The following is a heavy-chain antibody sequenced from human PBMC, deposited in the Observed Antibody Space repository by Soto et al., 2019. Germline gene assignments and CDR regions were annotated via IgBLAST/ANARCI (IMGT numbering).Heavy chain of an antibody. CDR3: VRHISWWVGAVN. CDR2: IHYSETT. D-gene: IGHD1-26*01. J-gene: IGHJ4*02. CDR1: GVSMSNNNDY. V-gene: IGHV4-39*01. Sequence: QPQLQESGPGLVKPSETLSLSCSVTGVSMSNNNDYWGWIRQPPGKGLEWIGSIHYSETTNYNPSLKNRVFISVDTSKKQCSLKLSSVTAADTAIYYCVRHISWWVGAVNWGQGSLVTVSS.